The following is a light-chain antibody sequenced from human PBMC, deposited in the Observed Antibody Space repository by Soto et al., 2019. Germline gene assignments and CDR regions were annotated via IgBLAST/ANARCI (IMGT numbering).Light chain of an antibody. CDR1: QSFXRN. V-gene: IGKV3-15*01. CDR3: HHHKHRWP. Sequence: NQSPSTLSASPGDRATLNCRASQSFXRNFGWYKLKPGQAPRLLNSXASTSAAVIPARFSGSGCGTDFTLTITSLQSEDVRVYYCHHHKHRWPFGQGT. J-gene: IGKJ1*01. CDR2: XAS.